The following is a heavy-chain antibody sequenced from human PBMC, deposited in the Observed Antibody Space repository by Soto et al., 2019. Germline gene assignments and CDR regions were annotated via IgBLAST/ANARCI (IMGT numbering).Heavy chain of an antibody. CDR3: AGGGDIVVVPAAKVNPYFYCGMDV. Sequence: GASVKVSCKASGGTFSSYGLSWVRQAPGQGLEWMGGIIPIFGTPNYARKFQGRVTISADESTSTAYMELSSLRSEDTAVYYCAGGGDIVVVPAAKVNPYFYCGMDVWGQGTTVTVSS. CDR2: IIPIFGTP. D-gene: IGHD2-2*01. J-gene: IGHJ6*02. V-gene: IGHV1-69*13. CDR1: GGTFSSYG.